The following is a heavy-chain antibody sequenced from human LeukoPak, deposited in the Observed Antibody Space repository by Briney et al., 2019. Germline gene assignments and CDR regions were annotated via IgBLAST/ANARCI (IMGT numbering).Heavy chain of an antibody. J-gene: IGHJ3*02. CDR2: ISYDGSNK. CDR1: GFTCSSYA. D-gene: IGHD1-26*01. V-gene: IGHV3-30*04. Sequence: GRSLRLSCAASGFTCSSYAMHWVRQAPGKGLEWVAVISYDGSNKYYADSVKGRFTISRDNSKNTLYLQMNSLRAEDTAVYYCAREVGATPYDAFDIWGQGTMVTVSS. CDR3: AREVGATPYDAFDI.